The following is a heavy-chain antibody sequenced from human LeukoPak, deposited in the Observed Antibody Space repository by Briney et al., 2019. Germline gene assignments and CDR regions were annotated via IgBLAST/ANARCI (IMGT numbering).Heavy chain of an antibody. CDR2: IDPSDADT. CDR3: ARGGVVATRGSYGGNDAFDI. D-gene: IGHD5-12*01. Sequence: GESLRISCKVSGYSFTSYWISCVRQMPGKGLEWMGRIDPSDADTNYSPSFQGHVTISAAKSISTAYLQWSSLKASDTATYYCARGGVVATRGSYGGNDAFDIWGQGTMVTVSS. CDR1: GYSFTSYW. J-gene: IGHJ3*02. V-gene: IGHV5-10-1*01.